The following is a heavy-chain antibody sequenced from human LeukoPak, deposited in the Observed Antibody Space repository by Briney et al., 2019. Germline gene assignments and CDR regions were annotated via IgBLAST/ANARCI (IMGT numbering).Heavy chain of an antibody. D-gene: IGHD1-26*01. CDR1: GGSISSSSYY. J-gene: IGHJ4*02. CDR3: ATTTIRLGY. V-gene: IGHV4-39*07. Sequence: SETLSLTCTVSGGSISSSSYYWGWIRQPPGKGLEWIGSMYYRGSTYHNPSLKSRVTISVDTSKNQFSLKLSSVTAADTAVYYCATTTIRLGYWGQGTLVTVSS. CDR2: MYYRGST.